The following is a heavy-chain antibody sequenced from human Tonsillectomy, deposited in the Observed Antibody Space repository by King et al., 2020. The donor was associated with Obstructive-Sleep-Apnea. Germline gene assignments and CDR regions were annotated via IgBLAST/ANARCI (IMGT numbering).Heavy chain of an antibody. CDR3: ASGLVHGYFDY. J-gene: IGHJ4*02. CDR2: IFHTGST. Sequence: VQLQESGPGVVKPSETLSLTCTVSDYSISSGYYWGWFRQTPGKGLEWIGSIFHTGSTYYNPSLKSRVTISVDTSKNQFSLRLRSVTAADTAVYYCASGLVHGYFDYWGQGTLVTVSS. D-gene: IGHD6-19*01. V-gene: IGHV4-38-2*02. CDR1: DYSISSGYY.